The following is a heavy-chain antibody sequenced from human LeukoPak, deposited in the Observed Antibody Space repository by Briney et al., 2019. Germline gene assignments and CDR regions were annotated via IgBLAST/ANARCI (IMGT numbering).Heavy chain of an antibody. CDR2: IRNDGSDK. CDR1: GLTFSSHG. CDR3: VRDPTSWEAGDR. Sequence: GGSLRLSCAASGLTFSSHGMHWVRQAPDKGLEWVAFIRNDGSDKYYADSVKGRFTISRDNSENTLYLQTNTVRHYDTTGEFCVRDPTSWEAGDRWGQGTLVTASS. V-gene: IGHV3-30*02. J-gene: IGHJ5*02. D-gene: IGHD2-2*01.